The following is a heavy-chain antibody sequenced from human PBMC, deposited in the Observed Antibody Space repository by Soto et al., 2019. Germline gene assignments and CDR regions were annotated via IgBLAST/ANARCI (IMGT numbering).Heavy chain of an antibody. D-gene: IGHD3-10*01. CDR2: INHSGST. CDR1: GGSFSGYY. CDR3: ARGRVVFRITMVRGMTWFDP. V-gene: IGHV4-34*01. J-gene: IGHJ5*02. Sequence: QVQLQQWGAGLLKPSETLSLTCAVYGGSFSGYYWSWIRQPPGKGLEWIGEINHSGSTNYNPSLKSRVTISVDTSKNQFSLKLSSVTAADTAVYYCARGRVVFRITMVRGMTWFDPWGQGTLVTVSS.